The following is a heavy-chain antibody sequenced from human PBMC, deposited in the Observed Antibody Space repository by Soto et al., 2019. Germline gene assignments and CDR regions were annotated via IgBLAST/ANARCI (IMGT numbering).Heavy chain of an antibody. Sequence: QVQLQESGPGLVKPSQTLSLTCTVSGGSISSGGYYWSWIRQHPGQGLEWIGYIYYSGSTYYNPSLKSRVTISVDTSKNQFSLKLSSVTAADTAVYYCAREDNYYDSSGPVFDIWGQGTMVTVSS. V-gene: IGHV4-31*03. D-gene: IGHD3-22*01. J-gene: IGHJ3*02. CDR3: AREDNYYDSSGPVFDI. CDR2: IYYSGST. CDR1: GGSISSGGYY.